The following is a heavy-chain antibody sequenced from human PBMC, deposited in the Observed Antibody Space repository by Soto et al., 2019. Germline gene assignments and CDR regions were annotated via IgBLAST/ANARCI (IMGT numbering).Heavy chain of an antibody. CDR1: GGSISSYY. CDR3: ARFNSSGYYYWFDP. Sequence: SETLSLTCTVSGGSISSYYWSWIRQPPGKGLEWIGSIYYSGSTNYNPSLKSRVTISVDTSKNQFSLKLSAVTAADTAVYYCARFNSSGYYYWFDPWGQGTLVTVSS. D-gene: IGHD3-22*01. J-gene: IGHJ5*02. V-gene: IGHV4-59*01. CDR2: IYYSGST.